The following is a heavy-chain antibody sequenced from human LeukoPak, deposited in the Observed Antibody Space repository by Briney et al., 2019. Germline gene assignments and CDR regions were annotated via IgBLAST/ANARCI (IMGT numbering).Heavy chain of an antibody. CDR2: IIPIFGTA. V-gene: IGHV1-69*05. D-gene: IGHD2-2*02. CDR1: GGTFSSYA. J-gene: IGHJ6*03. CDR3: GVGRPRLSPKVSAAIRDYYYYYMDV. Sequence: SVKVSCKASGGTFSSYAISWVRQAPGQGLEWMGGIIPIFGTANYAQKFQGRVTITTDESTSTAYMELSSLRSEDTAVYYCGVGRPRLSPKVSAAIRDYYYYYMDVWGKGTTVTVSS.